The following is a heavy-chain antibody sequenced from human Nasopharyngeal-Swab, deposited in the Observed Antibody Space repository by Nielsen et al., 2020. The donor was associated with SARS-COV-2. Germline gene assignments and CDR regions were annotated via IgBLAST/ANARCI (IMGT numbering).Heavy chain of an antibody. J-gene: IGHJ4*02. CDR3: ARGSYYYDSSGYYDY. Sequence: GGAPRLSWAASWFTFRNYNINWVPPAPGKGLEWVSSISSSSSYIYYADSVKGRFTISRDNAKNSLYLQMNSLRAEDTAVYYCARGSYYYDSSGYYDYWGQGTLVTVSS. CDR1: WFTFRNYN. V-gene: IGHV3-21*01. CDR2: ISSSSSYI. D-gene: IGHD3-22*01.